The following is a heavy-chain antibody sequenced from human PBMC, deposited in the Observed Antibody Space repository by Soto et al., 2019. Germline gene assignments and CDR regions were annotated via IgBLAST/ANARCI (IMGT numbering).Heavy chain of an antibody. Sequence: EVQLLESGGGLVQPGGSLRLSCAGSGFTFSSYAMGWVRQAPGKGLEWVSSIDLSSAYIYYSDSVEGRFTISRDNSKNTLYLQMNSLSAEDTAVYYCAKIGSRSENLDYWGQGTLVTVSS. V-gene: IGHV3-23*01. D-gene: IGHD3-10*01. CDR1: GFTFSSYA. J-gene: IGHJ4*02. CDR3: AKIGSRSENLDY. CDR2: IDLSSAYI.